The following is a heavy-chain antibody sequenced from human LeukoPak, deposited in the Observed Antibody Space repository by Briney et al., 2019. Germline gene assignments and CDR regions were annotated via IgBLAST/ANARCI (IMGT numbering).Heavy chain of an antibody. J-gene: IGHJ2*01. Sequence: SQTLSLTCTFSGGSISSGGYYWSWIRQHPGKGLEWIGYIYYSGSTYYNPSLKSRVTISVDTSKNQFSLKLSSVTAADTAVYYCARDNAYCSGGSCYSRYEGWYFDLWGRGTLVTVSS. CDR3: ARDNAYCSGGSCYSRYEGWYFDL. V-gene: IGHV4-31*03. CDR1: GGSISSGGYY. D-gene: IGHD2-15*01. CDR2: IYYSGST.